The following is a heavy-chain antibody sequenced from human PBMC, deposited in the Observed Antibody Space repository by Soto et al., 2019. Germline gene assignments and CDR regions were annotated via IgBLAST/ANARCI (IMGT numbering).Heavy chain of an antibody. CDR1: GGSFSGYY. V-gene: IGHV4-34*01. D-gene: IGHD3-3*01. J-gene: IGHJ6*02. CDR2: INHSGST. CDR3: GRGYDFWSGSPSKNRYYYYYYGMDV. Sequence: NPSETLSLTCAVYGGSFSGYYWSWIRQPPGKGLEWIGEINHSGSTNYNPSRKSRVTISVDTSKNQFSLKLSSVTAADTAVYYCGRGYDFWSGSPSKNRYYYYYYGMDVWGPGTTVAVSS.